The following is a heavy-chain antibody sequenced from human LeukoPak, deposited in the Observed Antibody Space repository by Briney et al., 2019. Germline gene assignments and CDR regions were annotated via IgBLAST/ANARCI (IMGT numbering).Heavy chain of an antibody. CDR1: GYTFTLQY. CDR3: LTDED. Sequence: ASVKVSCKASGYTFTLQYIHWLRQAPGQGLEWIGLIKPNSGATNYAQKYQGRVTITTDTSINTAYKELRSLTSGDTAVYYCLTDEDLGQGTLVTVSS. CDR2: IKPNSGAT. J-gene: IGHJ4*02. V-gene: IGHV1-2*02. D-gene: IGHD3-9*01.